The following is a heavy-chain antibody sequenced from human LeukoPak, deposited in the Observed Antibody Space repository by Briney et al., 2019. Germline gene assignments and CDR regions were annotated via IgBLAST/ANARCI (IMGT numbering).Heavy chain of an antibody. CDR1: GGSISSSTHY. D-gene: IGHD3-22*01. Sequence: SETLSLTCTVSGGSISSSTHYWGWIRQSPGKGLEWIGSMYNSGSISYNPSLRSRVTITVDTSRNQFSLNFNSVTAANTALYFCARNETSGYFDIWGQGTMVTVSS. CDR2: MYNSGSI. CDR3: ARNETSGYFDI. V-gene: IGHV4-39*01. J-gene: IGHJ3*02.